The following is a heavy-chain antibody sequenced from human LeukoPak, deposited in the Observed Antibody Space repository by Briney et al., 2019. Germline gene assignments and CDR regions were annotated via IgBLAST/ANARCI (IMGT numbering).Heavy chain of an antibody. J-gene: IGHJ4*02. CDR2: INHSGST. CDR3: ARGVYDYVWGSYRFDY. D-gene: IGHD3-16*02. Sequence: SETLSLTCAVYGGSFSGYYWSWIRQPPGKGLEWIGEINHSGSTNYNPSLKSRVTISVDTSKNQFSLKLSSVTAADTAVYYCARGVYDYVWGSYRFDYWGQGTLVTVPS. CDR1: GGSFSGYY. V-gene: IGHV4-34*01.